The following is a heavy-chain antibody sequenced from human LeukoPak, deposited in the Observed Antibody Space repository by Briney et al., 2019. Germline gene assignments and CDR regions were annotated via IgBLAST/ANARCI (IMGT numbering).Heavy chain of an antibody. Sequence: SETLSLTCAVYGGSFSGYYWSWIRQPPGKGLEWIGEINHSGSTNYNPSLKSRVTISVDTSKNQFSLKLSSVTAADTAVYYCARGRHPLWVKRAFDIWGQGTMVTVSS. CDR3: ARGRHPLWVKRAFDI. CDR1: GGSFSGYY. J-gene: IGHJ3*02. D-gene: IGHD3-10*01. V-gene: IGHV4-34*01. CDR2: INHSGST.